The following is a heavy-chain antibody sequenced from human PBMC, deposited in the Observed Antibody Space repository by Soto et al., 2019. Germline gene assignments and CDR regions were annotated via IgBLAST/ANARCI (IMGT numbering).Heavy chain of an antibody. Sequence: QLQLQESGPGLVKPSETLSLTCTVSGGSISSSSYYWGWIRQPPGKGLEWIGSIYYSGSTYYNPSLKSRVTISVDTSKNQFSLKLSSVTAADTAVYYCARLPYIVNGYSYGTPGYYYGMDVWGQGTTVTVSS. J-gene: IGHJ6*02. CDR2: IYYSGST. V-gene: IGHV4-39*01. CDR3: ARLPYIVNGYSYGTPGYYYGMDV. CDR1: GGSISSSSYY. D-gene: IGHD5-18*01.